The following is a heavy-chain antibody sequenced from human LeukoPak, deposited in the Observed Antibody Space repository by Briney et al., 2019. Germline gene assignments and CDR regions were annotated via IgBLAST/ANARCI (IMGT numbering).Heavy chain of an antibody. CDR3: ARQEDDVLTGYYLNY. CDR2: IFHSGST. Sequence: SETLSLTCTVSGGSISRSSYYWGWIRQPPGKGLEWIGSIFHSGSTYYNPSLKSRVTISVDTSKNQFSLKLSSVTAADTAVYYCARQEDDVLTGYYLNYWGQGTLVTVSS. J-gene: IGHJ4*02. V-gene: IGHV4-39*01. D-gene: IGHD3-9*01. CDR1: GGSISRSSYY.